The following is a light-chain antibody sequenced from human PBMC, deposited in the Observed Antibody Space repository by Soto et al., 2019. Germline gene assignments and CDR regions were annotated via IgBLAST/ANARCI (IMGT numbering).Light chain of an antibody. V-gene: IGKV3-20*01. Sequence: EVVLTQSPGTLSLSPGERATLSCRTSQSVVNYQLAWYRQKPGQAPRLLIYNTFHRATGIPDRFSGTGSETDFTLTISGLEPEDFAVYHCQQYGALPRTFGQGTRVEIK. CDR3: QQYGALPRT. CDR1: QSVVNYQ. CDR2: NTF. J-gene: IGKJ1*01.